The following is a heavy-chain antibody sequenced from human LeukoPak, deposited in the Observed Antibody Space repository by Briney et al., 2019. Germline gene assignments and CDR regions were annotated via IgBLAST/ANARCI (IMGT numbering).Heavy chain of an antibody. CDR1: GFTFDDYA. CDR3: AKSPIAVAGTTECDY. D-gene: IGHD6-19*01. V-gene: IGHV3-9*01. Sequence: PGGSLRLSCAASGFTFDDYAMPWVRQAPGKGLEWVSGISWNSGSIGYADSVKGRFTISRDNAKNSLYLQMNSLRAEDTALYYCAKSPIAVAGTTECDYWGQGTLVTVSS. J-gene: IGHJ4*02. CDR2: ISWNSGSI.